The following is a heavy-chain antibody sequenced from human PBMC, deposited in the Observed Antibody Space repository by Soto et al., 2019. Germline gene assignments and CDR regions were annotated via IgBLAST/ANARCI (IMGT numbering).Heavy chain of an antibody. CDR3: AKQPAYYDNSGYYQYFFDY. CDR1: GFTFNNYA. J-gene: IGHJ4*02. D-gene: IGHD3-22*01. CDR2: LSTSGAST. V-gene: IGHV3-23*01. Sequence: GGSLRLSCAASGFTFNNYAMSWVRQAPGKGLEWVSALSTSGASTYYADSVVGRFTISRDNSKSTLYLQMNSLRAEDTAVYYCAKQPAYYDNSGYYQYFFDYWGQGTLVTVSS.